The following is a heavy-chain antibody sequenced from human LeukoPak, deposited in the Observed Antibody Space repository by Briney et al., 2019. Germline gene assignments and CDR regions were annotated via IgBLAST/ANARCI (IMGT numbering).Heavy chain of an antibody. J-gene: IGHJ5*02. CDR1: GGSISSGSYY. CDR2: IYTSGST. D-gene: IGHD3-10*01. Sequence: PSETLSLTCTVSGGSISSGSYYWSWIRQPAGKGLEWVGRIYTSGSTNYNPSLKSRVTISVDTSKNQFSLKLSSVTAADTAVYYCARGGDYYGSGSYYNLWGQGTLVTVSS. CDR3: ARGGDYYGSGSYYNL. V-gene: IGHV4-61*02.